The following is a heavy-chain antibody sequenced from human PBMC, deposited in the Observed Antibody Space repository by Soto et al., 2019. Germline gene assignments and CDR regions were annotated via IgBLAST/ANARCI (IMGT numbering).Heavy chain of an antibody. J-gene: IGHJ4*02. CDR1: GYSFSSYG. D-gene: IGHD5-12*01. CDR3: ARGATYNGYDYAAEDN. V-gene: IGHV1-18*01. Sequence: QVQLVQSGAEVKKPGASVKVSCVASGYSFSSYGISWVRQAPGQGLEWGGWISAYNGNTNYAQRVQGRVTMTTDISTTTAYMELRSLRSDDTAVYYCARGATYNGYDYAAEDNWGQGTLVTVSS. CDR2: ISAYNGNT.